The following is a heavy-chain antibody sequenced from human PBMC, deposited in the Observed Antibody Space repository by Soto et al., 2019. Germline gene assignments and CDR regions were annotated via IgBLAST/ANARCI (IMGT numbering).Heavy chain of an antibody. CDR3: ARAVRTGFYGMDG. J-gene: IGHJ6*02. CDR1: GDSFSHYA. V-gene: IGHV1-69*01. CDR2: LIPVFGTS. Sequence: QVQLVQSGAEVQTPGSSVKVSCRASGDSFSHYAVNWLRQAPGRGREWMGGLIPVFGTSHYAQNFQGRVTIPADESTRTAYMELSSLTSEDTAIDYCARAVRTGFYGMDGWGQGTTVTVSS.